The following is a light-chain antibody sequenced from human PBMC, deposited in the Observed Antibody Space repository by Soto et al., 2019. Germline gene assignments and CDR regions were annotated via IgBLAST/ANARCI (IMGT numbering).Light chain of an antibody. CDR1: QSVTSGY. CDR2: GAS. J-gene: IGKJ4*01. CDR3: QQYGSSFFT. Sequence: EIVLTQSPGTLSLSPGERATLSCRASQSVTSGYLAWYQRKPGQAPRLLIYGASRRATGIPERFSGSGSGTDFTLTISRLEPEDFAEYFCQQYGSSFFTFGGGTTGEIK. V-gene: IGKV3-20*01.